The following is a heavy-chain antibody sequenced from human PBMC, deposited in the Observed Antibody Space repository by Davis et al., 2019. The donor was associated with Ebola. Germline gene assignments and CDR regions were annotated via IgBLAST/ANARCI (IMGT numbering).Heavy chain of an antibody. J-gene: IGHJ4*02. CDR2: INWDGTTT. CDR1: GFMFGDNT. CDR3: ARDGSEDYGGNFGS. Sequence: GGSLRLSCAASGFMFGDNTMHWVRQLPGRGLEWVSLINWDGTTTKYADSVKGRFTVSRDSNKNSLYLQMNSLRIEDTALYYCARDGSEDYGGNFGSWGRGTLVTVSS. V-gene: IGHV3-43*01. D-gene: IGHD4-23*01.